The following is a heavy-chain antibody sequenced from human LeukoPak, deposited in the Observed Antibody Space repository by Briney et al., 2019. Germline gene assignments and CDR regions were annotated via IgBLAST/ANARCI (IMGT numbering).Heavy chain of an antibody. CDR3: ARPLSSSYRYTFDH. Sequence: PSETLSLTCIVSGGSISGYYWSWIRQSPGKGLEWIAYIYNSGNTKYNPSLRSRVTISVDTSKNQLSLKLNSVTAADTAVYYCARPLSSSYRYTFDHWGQGAQATVSS. J-gene: IGHJ4*02. V-gene: IGHV4-59*08. D-gene: IGHD3-16*02. CDR1: GGSISGYY. CDR2: IYNSGNT.